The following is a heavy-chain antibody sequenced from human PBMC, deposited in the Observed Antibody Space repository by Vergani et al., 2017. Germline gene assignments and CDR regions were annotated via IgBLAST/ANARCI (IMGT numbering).Heavy chain of an antibody. CDR2: IYYSGST. Sequence: QVQLQESGPGLVKPSETLSLTCTVSGGSISSYYWSWIRQPPGKGLEWIGYIYYSGSTNYNPSLKSRVTISVDTSKNQFSLKLSSVTAADTAVYYCARVNYVWGSYRXFDYWGQGTLVTVSS. CDR1: GGSISSYY. V-gene: IGHV4-59*01. D-gene: IGHD3-16*02. J-gene: IGHJ4*02. CDR3: ARVNYVWGSYRXFDY.